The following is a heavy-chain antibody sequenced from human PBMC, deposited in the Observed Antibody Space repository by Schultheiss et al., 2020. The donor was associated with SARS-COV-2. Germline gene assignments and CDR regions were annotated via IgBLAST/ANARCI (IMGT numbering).Heavy chain of an antibody. D-gene: IGHD3-3*02. J-gene: IGHJ6*03. CDR1: GGTFSSYA. CDR2: IIPIFGTA. Sequence: SVKVSCKASGGTFSSYAISWVRQAPGQGLEWMGGIIPIFGTANYAQKFQGRVTITADKSTSTAYMELSSLRSEDTAVYYCATVPIIIFGARYYYYMDVWGKGTTVTVSS. CDR3: ATVPIIIFGARYYYYMDV. V-gene: IGHV1-69*06.